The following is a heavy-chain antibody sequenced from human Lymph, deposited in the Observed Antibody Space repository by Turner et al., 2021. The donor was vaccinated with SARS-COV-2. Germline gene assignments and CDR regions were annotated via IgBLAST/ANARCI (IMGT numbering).Heavy chain of an antibody. CDR1: GYPFTGSY. CDR3: ARDVERYNDFWSGYSGGYGMDV. J-gene: IGHJ6*02. D-gene: IGHD3-3*01. V-gene: IGHV1-2*02. CDR2: INPNSGGT. Sequence: QVQLVQSGAEVKKPGASVKVSCKASGYPFTGSYMHWVRQAPGQGLEWMGWINPNSGGTNYAQKFKGRVTMTRDTSISAAYMELSRLRSDDTAVYYCARDVERYNDFWSGYSGGYGMDVWGQGTTVTVSS.